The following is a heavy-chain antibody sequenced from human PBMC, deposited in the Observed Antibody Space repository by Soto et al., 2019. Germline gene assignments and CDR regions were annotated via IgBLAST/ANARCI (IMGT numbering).Heavy chain of an antibody. CDR1: GGSISSYY. D-gene: IGHD2-15*01. Sequence: SETLSLTCTVSGGSISSYYWSWIRQPPGKGLEWIGYIYYSGSTSYNPSLKSRVTISVDTSKNQFSLKLSSVTAADTAVYYCARDRPPLGYCSGGSCRSYYYYGMDVWGQGTTVTVSS. CDR2: IYYSGST. CDR3: ARDRPPLGYCSGGSCRSYYYYGMDV. V-gene: IGHV4-59*01. J-gene: IGHJ6*02.